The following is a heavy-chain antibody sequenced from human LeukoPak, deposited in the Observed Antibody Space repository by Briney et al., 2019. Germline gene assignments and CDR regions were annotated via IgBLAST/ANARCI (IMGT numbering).Heavy chain of an antibody. Sequence: RGESLKISCKGSGYTFTSYWIGWVRQMPGKGLEWMGIIHPGDSATRYSPSFQGQVTTSADKSISTAYLQWSSLKASDTAMYYCARQVGATLYFDYWGQGTLVTVSS. J-gene: IGHJ4*02. CDR3: ARQVGATLYFDY. D-gene: IGHD1-26*01. CDR1: GYTFTSYW. V-gene: IGHV5-51*01. CDR2: IHPGDSAT.